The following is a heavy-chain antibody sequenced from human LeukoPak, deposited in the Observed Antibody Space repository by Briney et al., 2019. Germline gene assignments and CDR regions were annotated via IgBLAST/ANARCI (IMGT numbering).Heavy chain of an antibody. Sequence: ASVKVSCKASRYIFTSYCIHWVRQAPGQGLEWMGWINPNNGGTKYAQKFQGRVTMTSDTSISTAYMELSRLRSDDTAMYYCARDRGSSWFADYWGQGTLVTVSS. CDR3: ARDRGSSWFADY. D-gene: IGHD6-13*01. CDR2: INPNNGGT. V-gene: IGHV1-2*02. CDR1: RYIFTSYC. J-gene: IGHJ4*02.